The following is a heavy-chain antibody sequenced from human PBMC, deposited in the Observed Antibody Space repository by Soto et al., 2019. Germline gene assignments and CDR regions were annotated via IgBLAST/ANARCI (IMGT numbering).Heavy chain of an antibody. J-gene: IGHJ4*02. CDR2: IKQDGSEK. Sequence: EVQLVESGGGLVQPGGSLKLSCAASGFTFSGSAMHWVRQASGKGLEWVANIKQDGSEKYYVDSVKGRFTISRDNAKNSLYLQMNSLRAEDTAVYYCARASGSSGWYVYWGQGTLVTVSS. V-gene: IGHV3-7*02. D-gene: IGHD6-19*01. CDR3: ARASGSSGWYVY. CDR1: GFTFSGSA.